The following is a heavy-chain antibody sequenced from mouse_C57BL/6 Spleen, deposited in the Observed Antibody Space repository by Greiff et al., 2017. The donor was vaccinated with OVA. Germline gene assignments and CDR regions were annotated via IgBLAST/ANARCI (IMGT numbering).Heavy chain of an antibody. CDR1: GFTFSSYA. Sequence: DVKLVESGGGLVKPGGSLKLSCAASGFTFSSYAMSWVRQTPEKRLEWVATISDGGSYTYYPYNVKGRFTISRDNAKNNLYQQMSQLKSEDTAKYYCARGGTIIRYFDVWGTGTTVTVSS. CDR2: ISDGGSYT. CDR3: ARGGTIIRYFDV. V-gene: IGHV5-4*03. D-gene: IGHD2-12*01. J-gene: IGHJ1*03.